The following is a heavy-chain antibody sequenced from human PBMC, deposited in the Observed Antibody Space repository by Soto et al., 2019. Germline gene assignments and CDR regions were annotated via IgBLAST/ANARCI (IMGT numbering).Heavy chain of an antibody. V-gene: IGHV1-18*01. CDR2: INNYNGGT. J-gene: IGHJ4*02. Sequence: QVQLVQSGAEVKKPGASVRVSCKASGYTFRRFGLSWVRQAPGQGLGWMGSINNYNGGTNYAQNYRARAPMTTGTTSGTAYMGLRSLTPDDTAVYYCARDDDGDGRRITYRTPLDSWGQGTLVTVSS. D-gene: IGHD2-15*01. CDR3: ARDDDGDGRRITYRTPLDS. CDR1: GYTFRRFG.